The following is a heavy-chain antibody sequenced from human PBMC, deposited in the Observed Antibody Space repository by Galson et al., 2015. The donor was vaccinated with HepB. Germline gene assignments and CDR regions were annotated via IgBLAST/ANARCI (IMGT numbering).Heavy chain of an antibody. CDR2: IIPIFGTA. V-gene: IGHV1-69*13. CDR3: ARRGYYDFWSGPSYIWFDP. J-gene: IGHJ5*02. CDR1: GGTFSSYA. Sequence: SVKVSCKASGGTFSSYAISWVRQAPGQGLEWMGGIIPIFGTANYAQKFQGRVTITADESTSTAYMELSSLRSEDTAVYYCARRGYYDFWSGPSYIWFDPWGQGTLVTVSS. D-gene: IGHD3-3*01.